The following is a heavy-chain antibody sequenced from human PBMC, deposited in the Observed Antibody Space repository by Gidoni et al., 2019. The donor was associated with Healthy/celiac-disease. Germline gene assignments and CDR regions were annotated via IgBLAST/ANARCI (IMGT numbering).Heavy chain of an antibody. D-gene: IGHD3-3*01. CDR3: ASYSPYYDFWSGYSNWFDP. V-gene: IGHV4-39*01. Sequence: QLQLQESGPGLVKPSATLSLTCTVSGGSISSSRYYWGWIRQPPGKWLEWIGIIYYSASTYYNPSLKSRVTISVDTSKNQFSLKLSSLTAADTAVYYCASYSPYYDFWSGYSNWFDPWGQGTLVTVSS. CDR2: IYYSAST. J-gene: IGHJ5*02. CDR1: GGSISSSRYY.